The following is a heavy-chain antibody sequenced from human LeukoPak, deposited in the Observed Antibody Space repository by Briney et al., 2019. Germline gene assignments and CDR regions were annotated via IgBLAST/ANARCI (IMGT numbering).Heavy chain of an antibody. V-gene: IGHV1-2*02. J-gene: IGHJ4*02. CDR2: INPNSGGT. CDR1: GYTFTGYY. CDR3: ARVCSSTSCYSRSIDY. D-gene: IGHD2-2*01. Sequence: ASVKVSCKASGYTFTGYYMHWERQAPGQGLEWMGWINPNSGGTNYAQKFQGRVTMTRDTSISTAYMELSRLRSDDTAVYYCARVCSSTSCYSRSIDYWGQGTLVTVSS.